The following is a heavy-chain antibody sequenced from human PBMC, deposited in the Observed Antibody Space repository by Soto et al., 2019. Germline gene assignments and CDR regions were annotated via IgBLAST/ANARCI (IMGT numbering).Heavy chain of an antibody. J-gene: IGHJ4*02. D-gene: IGHD5-12*01. CDR3: ARSAMATIATIDY. Sequence: SETLSLTCTVSGGSISSSSYYWGWIRQPPGKGLEWIGSIYYSGSTYYNPSLKSRVTISVDTSKNQFSLKLSSVTAADTAVYYCARSAMATIATIDYWGQGTLVTVS. V-gene: IGHV4-39*01. CDR1: GGSISSSSYY. CDR2: IYYSGST.